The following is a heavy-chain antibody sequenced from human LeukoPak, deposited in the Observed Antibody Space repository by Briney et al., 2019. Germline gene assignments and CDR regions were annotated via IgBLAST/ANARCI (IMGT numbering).Heavy chain of an antibody. CDR3: ARLERWSYYFDY. V-gene: IGHV4-59*08. CDR1: GFTFGSSA. CDR2: IYYSGST. J-gene: IGHJ4*02. D-gene: IGHD3-3*01. Sequence: GSLRLSCAASGFTFGSSAMSWVRQAPGKGPEWIGYIYYSGSTNYNPSLKSRVTISVDTSKNQFSLKLSSVTAADTAVYYCARLERWSYYFDYWGQGTLVTVSS.